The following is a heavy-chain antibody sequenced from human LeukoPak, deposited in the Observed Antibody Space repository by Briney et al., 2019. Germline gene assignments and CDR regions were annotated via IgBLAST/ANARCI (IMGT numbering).Heavy chain of an antibody. CDR1: GFTFSSYA. CDR3: AKFDSSGWYYFDY. CDR2: ISCSGCST. V-gene: IGHV3-23*01. Sequence: GGSLRLSCAASGFTFSSYAMSWVRQAPGEGLEWVSAISCSGCSTYYADSVKGRFTISRDNSMNTLYPEMNSLRAEDTAVYYCAKFDSSGWYYFDYWGQGTLVTVSS. D-gene: IGHD6-19*01. J-gene: IGHJ4*02.